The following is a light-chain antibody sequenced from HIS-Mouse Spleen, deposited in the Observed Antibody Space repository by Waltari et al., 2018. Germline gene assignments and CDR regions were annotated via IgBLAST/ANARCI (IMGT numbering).Light chain of an antibody. CDR2: GNS. CDR3: QSYDSSLSGWV. CDR1: RSNIGAGYA. V-gene: IGLV1-40*01. J-gene: IGLJ3*02. Sequence: QSVLTQPPSVSGAPGQRVTIPCTGSRSNIGAGYAVHSYQQLPGTAPKLLIHGNSNRPSGVPDRFSGSKSGTSASLAITGLQAEDEADYYCQSYDSSLSGWVFGGGTKLTVL.